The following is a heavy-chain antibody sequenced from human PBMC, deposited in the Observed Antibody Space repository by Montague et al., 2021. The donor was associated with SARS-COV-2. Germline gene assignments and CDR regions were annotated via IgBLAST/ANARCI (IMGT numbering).Heavy chain of an antibody. CDR1: PGSIISSGYY. J-gene: IGHJ4*02. D-gene: IGHD3-10*01. Sequence: SETLSLTCSVSPGSIISSGYYWGWIRQPPGKELEWIGNIYYSGTTYYNPSLQSRGTISVDTSKNHSPLRLSSVTAADTAVYFCARGMIRGVTTPFDYWGQGSQVTVSS. CDR3: ARGMIRGVTTPFDY. V-gene: IGHV4-39*02. CDR2: IYYSGTT.